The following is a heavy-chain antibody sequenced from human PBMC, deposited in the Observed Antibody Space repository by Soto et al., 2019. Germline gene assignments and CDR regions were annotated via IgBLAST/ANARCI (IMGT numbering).Heavy chain of an antibody. CDR3: ARLDSSDAFDI. D-gene: IGHD5-18*01. J-gene: IGHJ3*02. CDR2: ISSSSGYI. Sequence: GGSLRLSCAASGFTFSSYSMNWVRQAPGKGLEWVSSISSSSGYIYYADSVKGRFTISRDNAKNSLYLQMNSLRAEDTAVYYCARLDSSDAFDIWGQGTMVTVSS. CDR1: GFTFSSYS. V-gene: IGHV3-21*01.